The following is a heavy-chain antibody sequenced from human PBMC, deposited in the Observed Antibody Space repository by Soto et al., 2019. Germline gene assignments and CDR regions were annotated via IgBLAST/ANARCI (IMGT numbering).Heavy chain of an antibody. D-gene: IGHD5-18*01. J-gene: IGHJ6*02. CDR2: INHSGST. CDR1: GGSFSGYY. V-gene: IGHV4-34*01. Sequence: SETLSLTCAVYGGSFSGYYWSWIRQPPGKGLEWIGEINHSGSTNYNPSLKSRVTISVDTSKNQFSLKLSSVTAADTAVYYCARLRPDTAISFQRTYYYYGMDVWGQGTTVTVSS. CDR3: ARLRPDTAISFQRTYYYYGMDV.